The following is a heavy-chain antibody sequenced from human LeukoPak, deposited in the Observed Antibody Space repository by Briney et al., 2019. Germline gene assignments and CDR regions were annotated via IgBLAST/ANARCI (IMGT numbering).Heavy chain of an antibody. CDR3: ARDLQSNGDYCFDY. CDR2: IWYDGGNK. V-gene: IGHV3-33*01. D-gene: IGHD4-17*01. J-gene: IGHJ4*02. CDR1: GFTFSSYG. Sequence: GGSLRLSCAASGFTFSSYGMHWVRQAPGKGLEWVAVIWYDGGNKYYADSVKGRFTIFRDNSKNTLYLQMNSLRAEDTAVYYCARDLQSNGDYCFDYWGQGTLVTVSS.